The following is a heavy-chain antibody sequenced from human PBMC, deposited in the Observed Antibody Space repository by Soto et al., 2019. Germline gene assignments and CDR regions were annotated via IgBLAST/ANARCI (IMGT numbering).Heavy chain of an antibody. CDR1: GFTFSSFP. D-gene: IGHD6-19*01. J-gene: IGHJ4*02. CDR3: AREGGVSGWYWGGDY. V-gene: IGHV3-30-3*01. Sequence: PVGSLRLSGAASGFTFSSFPMHWVRQAPGKGLERVALISYDGSNKYYADSVKGRFTISRDNSKNTLYLQMNSLRAEDTALYYCAREGGVSGWYWGGDYWGQGTPVTVSS. CDR2: ISYDGSNK.